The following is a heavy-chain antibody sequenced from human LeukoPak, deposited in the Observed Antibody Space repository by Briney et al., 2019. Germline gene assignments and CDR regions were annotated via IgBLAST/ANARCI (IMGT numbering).Heavy chain of an antibody. CDR3: AREYRGVFYS. CDR1: GYTFTGYY. J-gene: IGHJ4*02. V-gene: IGHV1-2*02. D-gene: IGHD3-10*01. Sequence: GTSVKVSCKASGYTFTGYYIHWVRQAPGQGLEWMGWINPNNGGTNYAQKFQGRVTMTRDTSISTAYMEVSRLRSDDTALFFCAREYRGVFYSWGQGTLVTVSS. CDR2: INPNNGGT.